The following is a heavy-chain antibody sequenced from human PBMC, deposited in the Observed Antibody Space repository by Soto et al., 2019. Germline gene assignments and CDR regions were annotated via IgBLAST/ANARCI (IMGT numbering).Heavy chain of an antibody. CDR3: ASRGGYGDYFFDY. CDR2: ISSSSSTI. V-gene: IGHV3-48*01. CDR1: GFTFSSYS. D-gene: IGHD4-17*01. J-gene: IGHJ4*02. Sequence: EVQLVESGGGLVQPGGSLRLSCAASGFTFSSYSMNWVRQAPGKGLEWVSYISSSSSTIYYADSVKGRFTISRDNAKNSLYLQTNSLRAEDTAVYYCASRGGYGDYFFDYWGQGTLVTVSS.